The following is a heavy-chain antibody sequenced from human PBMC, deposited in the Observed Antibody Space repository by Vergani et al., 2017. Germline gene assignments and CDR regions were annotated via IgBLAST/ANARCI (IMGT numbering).Heavy chain of an antibody. CDR2: IIPILGIA. CDR1: GGTFSSYA. J-gene: IGHJ6*02. D-gene: IGHD6-13*01. V-gene: IGHV1-69*04. CDR3: ASGIAAAGRRYYYYGMDV. Sequence: QVQLVQSGAEVKKPGSSVKVSCKASGGTFSSYAISWVRQAPGQGLEWMGRIIPILGIANYAQKFQGRVTITADKSTSTAYMELSSLRSEDTAVYYWASGIAAAGRRYYYYGMDVWGQGP.